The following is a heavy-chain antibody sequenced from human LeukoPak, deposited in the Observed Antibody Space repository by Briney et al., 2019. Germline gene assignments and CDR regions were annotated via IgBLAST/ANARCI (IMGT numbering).Heavy chain of an antibody. CDR2: ISYDGSNK. D-gene: IGHD2-2*01. CDR3: AKVILYCSSTSCSGGGMYV. J-gene: IGHJ6*02. Sequence: GGSLRLSCAASGFTFSSYGMHWVRQAPGKGVEWVAVISYDGSNKYYADSVKGRFTISRDNSKKTLYLQMNSLRAEDTAVYYCAKVILYCSSTSCSGGGMYVWGQGTTVTVSS. V-gene: IGHV3-30*18. CDR1: GFTFSSYG.